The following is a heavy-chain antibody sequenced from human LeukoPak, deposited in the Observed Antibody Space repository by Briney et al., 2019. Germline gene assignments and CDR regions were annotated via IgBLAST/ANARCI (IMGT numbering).Heavy chain of an antibody. J-gene: IGHJ4*02. V-gene: IGHV3-21*06. CDR3: ARDPNPDSSGYYS. CDR2: ISSTSTYI. CDR1: GFTFSSYT. D-gene: IGHD3-22*01. Sequence: GGSLRLSCAASGFTFSSYTMIWVRQAPGKGLEWVSSISSTSTYIYYADSVKGRFTISRDNAKNSLYLQMNSLRAEDTAVYYCARDPNPDSSGYYSWGQGTLVTVSS.